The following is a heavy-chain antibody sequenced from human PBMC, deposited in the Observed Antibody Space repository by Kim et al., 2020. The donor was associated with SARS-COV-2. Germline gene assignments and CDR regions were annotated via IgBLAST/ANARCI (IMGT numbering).Heavy chain of an antibody. V-gene: IGHV7-4-1*02. Sequence: YAQALTGRFGYSLDTSVTTAYLQISSLKAEDTAVYYCARDPYCSSTSCLDYWGQGTLVTVSS. J-gene: IGHJ4*02. D-gene: IGHD2-2*01. CDR3: ARDPYCSSTSCLDY.